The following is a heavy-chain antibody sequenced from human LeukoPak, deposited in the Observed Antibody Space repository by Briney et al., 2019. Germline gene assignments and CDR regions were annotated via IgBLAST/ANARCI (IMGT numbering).Heavy chain of an antibody. Sequence: SETLSLTCTVSGGSISSYYWSWIRQPPGKGLEWIGYIYYSGSTNYNPSLKSRVTISVDTSQNQFSLKLSSVTAADTAVYYCARDRRARECSGGSCYVAFDIWGQGTMVTVSS. J-gene: IGHJ3*02. D-gene: IGHD2-15*01. CDR3: ARDRRARECSGGSCYVAFDI. CDR1: GGSISSYY. CDR2: IYYSGST. V-gene: IGHV4-59*01.